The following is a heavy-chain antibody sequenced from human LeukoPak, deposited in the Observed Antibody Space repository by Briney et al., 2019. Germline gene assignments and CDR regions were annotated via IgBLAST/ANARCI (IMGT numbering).Heavy chain of an antibody. D-gene: IGHD2-21*02. CDR2: INPNSGGT. CDR1: GYTFSDYY. CDR3: ARDPSPSWIVVVTDYGMDV. Sequence: ASVKVSCKASGYTFSDYYIHWVRQAPGQGLEWMGWINPNSGGTNYAQKFQGRVTMTRDTSISTAYMELSRLRSDDTAVYYCARDPSPSWIVVVTDYGMDVWGQGTTVTVSS. V-gene: IGHV1-2*02. J-gene: IGHJ6*02.